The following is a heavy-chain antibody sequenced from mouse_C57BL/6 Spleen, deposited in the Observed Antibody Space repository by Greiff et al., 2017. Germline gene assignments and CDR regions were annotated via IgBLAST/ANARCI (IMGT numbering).Heavy chain of an antibody. CDR2: ISDGGSYT. Sequence: DVMLVESGGGLVKPGGSLKLSCAASGFTFSSYAMSWVRQTPEKRLEWVATISDGGSYTYYPDNVKGRFTISRDNAKNNLYLQMSHLKSEDTAMYYCASDKFLAGFDYWGQGTTLTVSS. CDR3: ASDKFLAGFDY. J-gene: IGHJ2*01. D-gene: IGHD1-1*01. CDR1: GFTFSSYA. V-gene: IGHV5-4*03.